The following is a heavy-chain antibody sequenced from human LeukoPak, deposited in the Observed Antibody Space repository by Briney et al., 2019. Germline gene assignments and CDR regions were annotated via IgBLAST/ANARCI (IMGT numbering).Heavy chain of an antibody. CDR2: IIPIFGTA. CDR1: GGTFSSYA. J-gene: IGHJ6*02. D-gene: IGHD4-11*01. Sequence: SVKVSCKASGGTFSSYAISWVRQAPGQGLEWMGGIIPIFGTANYAQKFQGRVTITADESTSTAYMELSNLRSEDTAVYYCARGTTITTNYYYGMDVWGQGTTVTVSS. CDR3: ARGTTITTNYYYGMDV. V-gene: IGHV1-69*13.